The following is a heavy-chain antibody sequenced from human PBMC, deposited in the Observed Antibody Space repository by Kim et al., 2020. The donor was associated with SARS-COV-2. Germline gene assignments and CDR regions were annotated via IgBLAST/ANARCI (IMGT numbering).Heavy chain of an antibody. CDR1: GFTFSSYS. D-gene: IGHD2-2*02. CDR3: ARDGRPSKPYCSSTSCYMGMDAFDI. CDR2: ISSSSSYI. Sequence: GGSLRLSCAASGFTFSSYSMNWVRQAPGKGLEWVSSISSSSSYIYYADSVKGRFTISRDNAKNSLYLQMNSLRAEDTAVYYCARDGRPSKPYCSSTSCYMGMDAFDIWGQGTMVTVSS. V-gene: IGHV3-21*01. J-gene: IGHJ3*02.